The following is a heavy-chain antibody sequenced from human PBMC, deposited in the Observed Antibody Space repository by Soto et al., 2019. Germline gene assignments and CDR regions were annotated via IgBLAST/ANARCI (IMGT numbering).Heavy chain of an antibody. Sequence: SETLSLTCGVSGDSIYRSYWWSWVRLPPGKGPEWIGEIFHTGTTNYNPSLKSRLTMSVDKSKKEISLKLDSVTAADTAVYFCARSARYGVVGDYWGQGTGVTVSS. D-gene: IGHD2-15*01. CDR3: ARSARYGVVGDY. J-gene: IGHJ4*02. CDR2: IFHTGTT. V-gene: IGHV4-4*02. CDR1: GDSIYRSYW.